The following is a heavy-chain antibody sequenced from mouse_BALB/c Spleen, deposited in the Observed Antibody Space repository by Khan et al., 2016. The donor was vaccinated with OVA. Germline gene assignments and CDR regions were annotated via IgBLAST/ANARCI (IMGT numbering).Heavy chain of an antibody. J-gene: IGHJ2*01. CDR3: ARLVYHGGDDY. CDR1: GFDFSRYW. V-gene: IGHV4-1*02. CDR2: INPDSSTI. D-gene: IGHD2-1*01. Sequence: EVQLQESGGGLVQPGGSLKLSCAASGFDFSRYWMSWVRQAPGKGLEWIGEINPDSSTINYTPSLKDKFIISRDNTKNTLYLQMSKVRSEDTALYYCARLVYHGGDDYWGQGTTLTVSS.